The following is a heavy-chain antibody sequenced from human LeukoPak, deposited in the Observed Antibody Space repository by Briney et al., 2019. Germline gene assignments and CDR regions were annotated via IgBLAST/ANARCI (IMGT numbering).Heavy chain of an antibody. J-gene: IGHJ4*02. CDR3: ARNRDGYASFDF. CDR2: VGGSVDNT. V-gene: IGHV3-23*01. Sequence: PGGSLTHPCAASGFTFSIYAMSWVRQGPGKGLEWVSAVGGSVDNTYYADSVKGQFTISRDHSRNTLYLQMNSLRVEDTAMYYCARNRDGYASFDFWGQGTMASLSS. D-gene: IGHD5-24*01. CDR1: GFTFSIYA.